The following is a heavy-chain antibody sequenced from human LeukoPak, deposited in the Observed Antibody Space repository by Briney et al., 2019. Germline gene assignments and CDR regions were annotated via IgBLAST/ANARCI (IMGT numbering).Heavy chain of an antibody. CDR1: GFNFNTYW. D-gene: IGHD4-11*01. V-gene: IGHV3-7*01. CDR3: ARSKIDY. Sequence: GGSLRLSCAASGFNFNTYWMSWVRQAPGKGLEWVANIKQDGSEKFYVDSMKGRFTISRDNAKNSLDLQMSSLRADDTALYYCARSKIDYWGQGTLVTVSS. J-gene: IGHJ4*02. CDR2: IKQDGSEK.